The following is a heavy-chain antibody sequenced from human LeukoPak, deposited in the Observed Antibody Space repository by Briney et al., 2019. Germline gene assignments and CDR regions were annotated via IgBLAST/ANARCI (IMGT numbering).Heavy chain of an antibody. V-gene: IGHV4-59*11. J-gene: IGHJ3*01. CDR2: ISYIGST. CDR3: ASDSISMNAFDA. D-gene: IGHD3-22*01. Sequence: PSETLSLTCTASGGSFTTHYWSWIRQPPGRGLEWIGYISYIGSTNYNPSLKSRVTISIDTSKNEVSLMLTSVTAADTAVYYCASDSISMNAFDAWGQGTMVTVSS. CDR1: GGSFTTHY.